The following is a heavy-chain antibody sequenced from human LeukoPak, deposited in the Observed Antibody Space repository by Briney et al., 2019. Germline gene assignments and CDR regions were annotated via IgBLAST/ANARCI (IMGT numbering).Heavy chain of an antibody. J-gene: IGHJ4*02. CDR2: VYSGGNT. D-gene: IGHD3-16*01. CDR3: AREPPGGGFDY. Sequence: ETLSLSCTASGFTVSSDYMSWVRQAPGKGLEWVSVVYSGGNTYYADSVKGRFTISRDNSKNTLYLQMNSLRAEDTAVYYCAREPPGGGFDYWGQGTLVTVSS. V-gene: IGHV3-66*01. CDR1: GFTVSSDY.